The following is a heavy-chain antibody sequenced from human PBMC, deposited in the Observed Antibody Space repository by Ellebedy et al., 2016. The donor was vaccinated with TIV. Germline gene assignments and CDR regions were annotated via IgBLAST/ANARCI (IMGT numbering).Heavy chain of an antibody. D-gene: IGHD2-2*02. V-gene: IGHV1-2*02. Sequence: ASVKVSCXASGYTFTALYMHWVRQAPGQGLEWMGWMNPTSGVTNYAQNFQGRVTMTRDTAINTAYMELSSLTSDDTAKYFCARDRIPDATFDIWGLGTMVTVSS. CDR3: ARDRIPDATFDI. CDR2: MNPTSGVT. J-gene: IGHJ3*02. CDR1: GYTFTALY.